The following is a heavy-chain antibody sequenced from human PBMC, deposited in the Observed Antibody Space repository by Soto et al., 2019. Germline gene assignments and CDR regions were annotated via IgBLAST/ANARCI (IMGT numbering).Heavy chain of an antibody. D-gene: IGHD3-3*01. Sequence: EVQLVEFGGGLVQPGGSLRLSCAASGFTFSSYSMNWVRQAPGKGLEWVSYISSSSSTIYYADSVKGRFTISRDNAKNSLYLQMNSLRAEDTAVYYCARGRTIFGVVQYPDYWGQGTLVTVSS. CDR2: ISSSSSTI. CDR1: GFTFSSYS. CDR3: ARGRTIFGVVQYPDY. V-gene: IGHV3-48*01. J-gene: IGHJ4*02.